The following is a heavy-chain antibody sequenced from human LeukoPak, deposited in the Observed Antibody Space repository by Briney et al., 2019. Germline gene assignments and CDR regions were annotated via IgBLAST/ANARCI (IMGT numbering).Heavy chain of an antibody. J-gene: IGHJ4*02. CDR1: GYSISSGYY. V-gene: IGHV4-38-2*02. CDR2: IYHSGST. D-gene: IGHD6-13*01. Sequence: SETLSLTCTVSGYSISSGYYWGWIRQPPGKGLEWIGSIYHSGSTYYNPSLKSRVTISVDTSKNQFSLKLSSVTAADTAVYYCAKRGSSWLFDYWAQGTLVTVSS. CDR3: AKRGSSWLFDY.